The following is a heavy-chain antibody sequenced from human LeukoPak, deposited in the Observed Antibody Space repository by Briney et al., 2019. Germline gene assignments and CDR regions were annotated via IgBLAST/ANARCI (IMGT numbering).Heavy chain of an antibody. V-gene: IGHV3-21*01. J-gene: IGHJ6*02. D-gene: IGHD6-19*01. CDR1: GFTFSSYE. Sequence: PGGSLRLSCAASGFTFSSYEMNWVRQAPGKGLEWVSSISSSSSYIYYADSVKGRFTISRDNAKNSLYLQMNSLRAEDTAVYYCARDFPFEAAVEPHYYYGMDVWGQGTTVTVSS. CDR2: ISSSSSYI. CDR3: ARDFPFEAAVEPHYYYGMDV.